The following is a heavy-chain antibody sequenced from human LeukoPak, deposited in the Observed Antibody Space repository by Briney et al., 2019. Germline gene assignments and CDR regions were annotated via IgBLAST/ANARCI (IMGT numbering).Heavy chain of an antibody. CDR2: LAYEGTNQ. Sequence: PGGSLRPSCVVSGSTFSSYSMNWVRNAPGKGLDWVALLAYEGTNQYYADSVKGRFTIPRDNPKTTVDLQMNSLRPEDAAVYYCARGGRLGDTNRFDHWGQGTLVSVSS. CDR3: ARGGRLGDTNRFDH. CDR1: GSTFSSYS. V-gene: IGHV3-30*03. J-gene: IGHJ4*02. D-gene: IGHD2-8*01.